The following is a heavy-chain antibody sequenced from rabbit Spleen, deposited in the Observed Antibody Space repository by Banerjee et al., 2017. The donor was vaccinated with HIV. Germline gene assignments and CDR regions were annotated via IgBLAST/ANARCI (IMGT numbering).Heavy chain of an antibody. V-gene: IGHV1S7*01. J-gene: IGHJ4*01. D-gene: IGHD8-1*01. CDR1: GFTLSGYD. CDR3: ARDGAGGSYFAL. CDR2: IDPVFGIT. Sequence: EESGGGLVKPGASLTLTCKASGFTLSGYDMCWVRQAPGKGLEWIGYIDPVFGITYYASWVNGRFSISRENAQNTVFLQMTSLTAADTATYFCARDGAGGSYFALWGQGTLVTVS.